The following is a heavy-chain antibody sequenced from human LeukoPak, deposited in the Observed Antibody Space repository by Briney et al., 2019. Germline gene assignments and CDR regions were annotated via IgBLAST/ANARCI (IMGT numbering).Heavy chain of an antibody. CDR3: AGRDSGDYPYFDY. CDR2: IYSGGST. V-gene: IGHV3-53*01. D-gene: IGHD4-17*01. Sequence: PGGSLRVSCAASGFTVSRKYMTWVRQPPGKGLEWVSLIYSGGSTNSADSVKGRFTISRDLSKNTLFLQMNNLRAEDTAVYFSAGRDSGDYPYFDYWGQGALVTVSS. J-gene: IGHJ4*02. CDR1: GFTVSRKY.